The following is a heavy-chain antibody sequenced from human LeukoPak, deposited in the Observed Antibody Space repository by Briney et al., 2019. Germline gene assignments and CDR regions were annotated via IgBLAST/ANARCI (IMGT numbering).Heavy chain of an antibody. J-gene: IGHJ4*02. CDR2: IKEDGSEK. D-gene: IGHD1-14*01. CDR1: GFTFSNYW. CDR3: GRGTRSPDH. V-gene: IGHV3-7*01. Sequence: PGGSLRLSCTVSGFTFSNYWMTWVRQAPGKGLEWVATIKEDGSEKYYVDSLRGRFTISRDNTKNSLYLQLSSPRAEDTAVYHCGRGTRSPDHWGQGTLVTVSS.